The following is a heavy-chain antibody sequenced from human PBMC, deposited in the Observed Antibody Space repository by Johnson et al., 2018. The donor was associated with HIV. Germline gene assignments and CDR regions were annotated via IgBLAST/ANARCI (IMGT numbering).Heavy chain of an antibody. CDR1: GFTFSSYW. CDR2: IKQDGSEK. J-gene: IGHJ3*02. CDR3: ARARVVGARSSAFDI. Sequence: VQLVESGGGLVQPGGSLRLSCAASGFTFSSYWMGWVRQAPGKGLEWVANIKQDGSEKYYVDSVKGRFTISRDNAKNSLYLQMNSLRAEDTAVYYCARARVVGARSSAFDIWGQGTMVTVSS. D-gene: IGHD1-26*01. V-gene: IGHV3-7*01.